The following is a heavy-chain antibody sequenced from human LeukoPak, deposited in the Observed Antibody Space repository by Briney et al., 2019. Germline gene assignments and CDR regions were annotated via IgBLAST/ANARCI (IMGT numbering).Heavy chain of an antibody. CDR1: GFTVSNNY. V-gene: IGHV3-66*02. D-gene: IGHD3-16*01. Sequence: GGSLRLSCAASGFTVSNNYMSWVRKAPGKGLEWVSVIYSGDNTYYVESVKGRFTISRDNSKNTLFLQMNRLRAEGTAVYYCAGRRVLDASFDYWGQGTLVTVSS. CDR2: IYSGDNT. CDR3: AGRRVLDASFDY. J-gene: IGHJ4*02.